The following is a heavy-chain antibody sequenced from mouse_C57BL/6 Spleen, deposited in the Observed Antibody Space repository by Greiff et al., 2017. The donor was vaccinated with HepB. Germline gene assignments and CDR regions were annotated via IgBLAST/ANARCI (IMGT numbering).Heavy chain of an antibody. J-gene: IGHJ2*01. Sequence: VQLKESGGGLVKPGGSLKLSCAASGFTFSSYAMSWVRQTPEKRLEWVATISDGGSYTYYPDNVKGRFTISRDNAKNNLYLQMSHLKSEDTAMYYCARYYGGFDYWGQGTTLTVSS. V-gene: IGHV5-4*01. CDR2: ISDGGSYT. CDR3: ARYYGGFDY. D-gene: IGHD1-1*01. CDR1: GFTFSSYA.